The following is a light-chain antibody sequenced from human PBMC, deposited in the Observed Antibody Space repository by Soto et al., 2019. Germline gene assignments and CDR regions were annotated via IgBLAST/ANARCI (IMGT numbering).Light chain of an antibody. CDR3: QQYSSYSRT. CDR1: QSVSSW. J-gene: IGKJ1*01. Sequence: DIQMTQSPSTLSASVGDRVTITCRASQSVSSWLAWYQQKPGKAPKLLIYDASSLASGVPSRFSGSGSGTEFTLTISSLQPDDFATYYCQQYSSYSRTFGQGTKLEIK. CDR2: DAS. V-gene: IGKV1-5*01.